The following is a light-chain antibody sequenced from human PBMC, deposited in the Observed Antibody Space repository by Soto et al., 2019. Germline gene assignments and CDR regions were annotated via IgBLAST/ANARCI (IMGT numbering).Light chain of an antibody. CDR3: QQLNAYPFT. V-gene: IGKV1-9*01. CDR1: EGISTY. Sequence: DIQLTRSPSLLSASVGDSVFVTCRASEGISTYLAWYQQKPGRGPKLLVYEASKLQSGVPSRFRGGGSGTEFSLTISSLQPEDVATYYCQQLNAYPFTFGGGTKVEIK. J-gene: IGKJ4*01. CDR2: EAS.